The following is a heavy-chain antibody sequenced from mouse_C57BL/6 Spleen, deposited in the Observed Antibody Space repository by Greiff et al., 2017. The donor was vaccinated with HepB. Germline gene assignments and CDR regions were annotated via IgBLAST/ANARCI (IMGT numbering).Heavy chain of an antibody. D-gene: IGHD2-5*01. CDR3: ARVPYYSNYGWYFDV. Sequence: QVQLQQPGAELVKPGASVKLSCKASGYTFTSYWMHWVKQRPGQGLEWIGMIHPNSGSTNYNEKFKSKATLTVDKSSSTAYMQLSSLTSEDSAVYYCARVPYYSNYGWYFDVWGTGTTVTVSS. CDR1: GYTFTSYW. J-gene: IGHJ1*03. CDR2: IHPNSGST. V-gene: IGHV1-64*01.